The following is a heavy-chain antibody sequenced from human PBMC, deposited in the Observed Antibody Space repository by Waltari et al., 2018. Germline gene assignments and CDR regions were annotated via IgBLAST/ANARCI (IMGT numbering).Heavy chain of an antibody. Sequence: QVQLVQSGAEVKKPGSSVKVSCKASGGTFSSYAINWVRQAPGHGLEWMGGIIPIFGTANYAQKFQGRVTITADESTSTAYMELSSLRSEDTAVYYCARGTIFGVVPAPYYYYGMDVWGQGTTVTVSS. D-gene: IGHD3-3*01. J-gene: IGHJ6*02. V-gene: IGHV1-69*01. CDR2: IIPIFGTA. CDR3: ARGTIFGVVPAPYYYYGMDV. CDR1: GGTFSSYA.